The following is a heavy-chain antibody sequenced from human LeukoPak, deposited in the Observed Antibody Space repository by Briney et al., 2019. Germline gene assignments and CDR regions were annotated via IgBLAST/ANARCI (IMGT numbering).Heavy chain of an antibody. V-gene: IGHV4-39*01. Sequence: GSLRLSCAASGFTVSSNYMSWVRQPPGKGLEWIGSISYSGSTYYNPSLKSRVTISVDTSKNQFSLRLSSVTAADTAVYYCARRSEWLAPFDYWGQGTLVTVSS. D-gene: IGHD6-19*01. J-gene: IGHJ4*02. CDR3: ARRSEWLAPFDY. CDR2: ISYSGST. CDR1: GFTVSSNY.